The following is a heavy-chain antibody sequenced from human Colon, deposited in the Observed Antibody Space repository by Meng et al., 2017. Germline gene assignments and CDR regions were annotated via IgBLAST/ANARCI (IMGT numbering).Heavy chain of an antibody. Sequence: SETLSLTCAVSGYSISSGYYWGWIRQPPGMGLEWLGSIYHSGSTYYSPSLKSRVTISVDTSKNHFSLKLSSVTAADTAVYYCARAFSNDFGDSAYWGQGTLVTVSS. J-gene: IGHJ4*02. V-gene: IGHV4-38-2*01. CDR2: IYHSGST. CDR1: GYSISSGYY. CDR3: ARAFSNDFGDSAY. D-gene: IGHD4-17*01.